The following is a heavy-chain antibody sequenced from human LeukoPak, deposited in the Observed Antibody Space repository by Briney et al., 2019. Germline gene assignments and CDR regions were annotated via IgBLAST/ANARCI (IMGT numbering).Heavy chain of an antibody. V-gene: IGHV3-23*01. J-gene: IGHJ5*01. CDR1: GFTFKIYD. CDR2: ICRKSDYT. D-gene: IGHD3-22*01. CDR3: AKDRPNYYETNGHYYRRDGDS. Sequence: PGGSLRLFCAASGFTFKIYDVRWLRQARGKGVEWVSSICRKSDYTFYTDAVKGRFTASRDNSRNTLYLQMNSLRAEDTAIYYCAKDRPNYYETNGHYYRRDGDSWGQGTLVTVSS.